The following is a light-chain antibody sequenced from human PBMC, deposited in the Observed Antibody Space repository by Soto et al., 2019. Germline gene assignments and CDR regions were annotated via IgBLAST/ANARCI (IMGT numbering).Light chain of an antibody. V-gene: IGLV2-23*02. J-gene: IGLJ1*01. CDR2: EVS. CDR1: SSDVGSYNL. Sequence: QSVLTQPASVSGSPGQSIAISCTGTSSDVGSYNLVSWYQQHPGKAPKLMIYEVSKRPSGVSNRFSGSKSGNTASLTISGLQAEDEADYYCCSYAGSSTFGPYVFGTGTKLTVL. CDR3: CSYAGSSTFGPYV.